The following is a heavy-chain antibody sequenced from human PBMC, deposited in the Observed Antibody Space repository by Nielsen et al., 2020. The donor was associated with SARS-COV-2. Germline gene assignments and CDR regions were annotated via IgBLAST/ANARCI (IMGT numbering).Heavy chain of an antibody. CDR1: GGSFSSYY. CDR3: ARQYSSSANDAFDI. CDR2: IYYSGST. D-gene: IGHD6-6*01. V-gene: IGHV4-39*01. Sequence: GSLRLSCAVYGGSFSSYYWGWIRQPPGKGLEWIGSIYYSGSTYYNPSLKSRVTISVDTSKNQFSLKLSSVTAADTAVYYCARQYSSSANDAFDIWGQGTMVTVSS. J-gene: IGHJ3*02.